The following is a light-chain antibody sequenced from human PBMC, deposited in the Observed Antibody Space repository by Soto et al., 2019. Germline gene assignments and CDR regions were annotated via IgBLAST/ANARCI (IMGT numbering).Light chain of an antibody. V-gene: IGLV2-14*01. CDR2: DVS. CDR3: SSYTTISTLGV. CDR1: SSDVGGYNY. J-gene: IGLJ2*01. Sequence: QSALTQPASVSGSPGQSITISCTGTSSDVGGYNYVSWYQQHSGKAPKLMIYDVSNRPSGVSNRFSGSKSGNTASLTISGLQAEDEADYYCSSYTTISTLGVFGGGTKVTVL.